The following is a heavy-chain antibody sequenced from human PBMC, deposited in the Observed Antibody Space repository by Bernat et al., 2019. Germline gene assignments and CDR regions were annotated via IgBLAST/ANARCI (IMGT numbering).Heavy chain of an antibody. CDR3: VRWREDQPRY. J-gene: IGHJ4*02. V-gene: IGHV1-18*04. CDR2: IGTYNGNT. Sequence: QVQLVQSGAEVKKPGASVKVSCKASGYTFTNYDISWVRQAPGQGLEWMGWIGTYNGNTMSAQKFQARVTMTTDTSTSTAYMEVRSLRSDDTAVYYCVRWREDQPRYWGQGTLVSVSS. CDR1: GYTFTNYD. D-gene: IGHD2-2*01.